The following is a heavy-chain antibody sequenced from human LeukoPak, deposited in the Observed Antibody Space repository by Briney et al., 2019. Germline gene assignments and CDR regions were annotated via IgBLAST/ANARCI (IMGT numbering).Heavy chain of an antibody. V-gene: IGHV3-33*01. D-gene: IGHD2-2*01. Sequence: RGSLRLSCAASGFTFSSYGMHWVRQAPGKGLEWVAVIWYDGSNKYYADSVKGRFTISRDNSKNTLYLQMNSLRAEDTAVYYCARDGLETPAFDYWGQGTLVTVPS. CDR2: IWYDGSNK. CDR1: GFTFSSYG. J-gene: IGHJ4*02. CDR3: ARDGLETPAFDY.